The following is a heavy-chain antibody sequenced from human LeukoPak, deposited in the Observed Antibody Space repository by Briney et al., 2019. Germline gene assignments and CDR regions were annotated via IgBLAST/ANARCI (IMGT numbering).Heavy chain of an antibody. CDR2: INPNSGGT. CDR1: GYTFTGYY. Sequence: ASVKASCKASGYTFTGYYMHWVRRAPRQGLEWMGWINPNSGGTNYAQKFQGWVTMTRDTSISTAYMELSRLRSDDTAVYYCARAGTERQLWTEVGAFDIWGQGTMVTVSS. V-gene: IGHV1-2*04. J-gene: IGHJ3*02. D-gene: IGHD5-18*01. CDR3: ARAGTERQLWTEVGAFDI.